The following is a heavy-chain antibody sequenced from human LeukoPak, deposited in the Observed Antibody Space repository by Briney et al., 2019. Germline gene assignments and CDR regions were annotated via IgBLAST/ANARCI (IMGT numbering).Heavy chain of an antibody. CDR1: GGSISSYY. J-gene: IGHJ4*02. D-gene: IGHD1-7*01. V-gene: IGHV4-59*08. Sequence: SETLSLTCTVSGGSISSYYWNWIRQPPGKGLEWIGNIYYSGSTNYNPSLKSRVTISVDTSKNQFSLKLSSVTAANTAVYYCAGHGGGNWNYLDYFDYWGQGALVTVSS. CDR2: IYYSGST. CDR3: AGHGGGNWNYLDYFDY.